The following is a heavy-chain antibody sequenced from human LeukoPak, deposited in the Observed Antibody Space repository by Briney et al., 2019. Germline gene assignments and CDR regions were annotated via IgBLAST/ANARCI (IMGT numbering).Heavy chain of an antibody. CDR1: GFPFNSHA. CDR2: IYSGGYT. CDR3: ASAIGSIWYEFDY. J-gene: IGHJ4*02. Sequence: PGGSLGLSCAASGFPFNSHAITWGRQAPGKGLGWGSVIYSGGYTYYAGSVKGRFTISRDNSKNTLYLQMNSLRADDTAVYYCASAIGSIWYEFDYWGQGTLVTVSS. V-gene: IGHV3-53*01. D-gene: IGHD6-13*01.